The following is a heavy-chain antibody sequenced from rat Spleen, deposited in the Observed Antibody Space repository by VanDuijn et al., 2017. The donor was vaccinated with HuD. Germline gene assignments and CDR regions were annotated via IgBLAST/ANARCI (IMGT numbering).Heavy chain of an antibody. V-gene: IGHV5-29*01. CDR2: LSSDGRRN. CDR3: TRYYEGYVMDV. D-gene: IGHD1-12*01. J-gene: IGHJ4*01. Sequence: EVQLVESDGGLVQPGRSLKLSCAASGFTFSDYYMAWVRQAPTKGLEWVATLSSDGRRNYYRDSVKGRFTISRDNAKNALYLQMNNLRSEDTAIYYCTRYYEGYVMDVWGQGASVTVSS. CDR1: GFTFSDYY.